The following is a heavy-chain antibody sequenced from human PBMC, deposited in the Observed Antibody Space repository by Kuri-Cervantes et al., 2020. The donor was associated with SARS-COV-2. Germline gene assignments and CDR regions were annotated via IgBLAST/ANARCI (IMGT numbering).Heavy chain of an antibody. J-gene: IGHJ4*02. D-gene: IGHD1-26*01. CDR1: GFIFSNYW. CDR2: IKQDGSEE. Sequence: GGSLRLSCEVSGFIFSNYWMSWVRQAPGKGLEWVANIKQDGSEEFYVDSVKGRFTVSGDNAKNSLYLQMNSLRAEDTAVYYCAREGQWALLVYIDYWGQGTLVTVSS. V-gene: IGHV3-7*01. CDR3: AREGQWALLVYIDY.